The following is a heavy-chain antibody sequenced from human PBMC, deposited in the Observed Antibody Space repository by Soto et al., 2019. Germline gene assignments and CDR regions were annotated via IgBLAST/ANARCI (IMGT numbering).Heavy chain of an antibody. CDR3: ARFTILTGYWPGGPGRDYYGMDV. D-gene: IGHD3-9*01. Sequence: SETLSLTCTVSGVSISSGGYYWSWIRQHPGKGLEWIGYIYYSGSTYYNPSLKSRVTISVDTSKNQFSLKLSSVTAADTAVYYCARFTILTGYWPGGPGRDYYGMDVWGQGTTVTVSS. CDR1: GVSISSGGYY. J-gene: IGHJ6*02. CDR2: IYYSGST. V-gene: IGHV4-31*03.